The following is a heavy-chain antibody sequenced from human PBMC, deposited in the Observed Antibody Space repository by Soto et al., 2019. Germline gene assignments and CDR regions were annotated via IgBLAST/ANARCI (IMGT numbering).Heavy chain of an antibody. V-gene: IGHV3-33*01. Sequence: QVQLVESGGGVVQPGRSLRLSCAASGFTFSSYGIHWVRQAPGKGLEWVAVIYYDGSNKYYADSAKGRFTISRDNSKTTLYLQMTSLRADDTAVYYCARGHGVATTMGWFDPWGQGTLVTVSS. CDR2: IYYDGSNK. CDR3: ARGHGVATTMGWFDP. D-gene: IGHD5-12*01. CDR1: GFTFSSYG. J-gene: IGHJ5*02.